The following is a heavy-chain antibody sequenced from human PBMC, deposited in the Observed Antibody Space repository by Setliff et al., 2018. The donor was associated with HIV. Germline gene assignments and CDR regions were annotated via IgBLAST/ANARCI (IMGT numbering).Heavy chain of an antibody. Sequence: SETLSLTCTVSDYSISSGDYYWSWIRQPPGKGLEWIGYIYYSGSTYYNPSLKSRVTISVDTSKNQFSLKLSSVTAADTAVYYCARATMAHAFDIWGQGTMVTVSS. D-gene: IGHD3-10*01. CDR3: ARATMAHAFDI. CDR2: IYYSGST. CDR1: DYSISSGDYY. J-gene: IGHJ3*02. V-gene: IGHV4-30-4*08.